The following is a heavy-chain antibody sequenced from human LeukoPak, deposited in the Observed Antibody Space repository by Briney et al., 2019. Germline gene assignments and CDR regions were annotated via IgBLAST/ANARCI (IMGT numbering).Heavy chain of an antibody. CDR1: GYTFTSYG. J-gene: IGHJ4*02. CDR3: ARDSSYFSNPFDY. Sequence: GASVKVSCKASGYTFTSYGISWVRQAPGQGLEWMGWISAYNGNTNYAQKLQGRVTMTRDTSTSTVYMELSSLRSEDTAVYYCARDSSYFSNPFDYWGQGTLVTVSS. V-gene: IGHV1-18*01. CDR2: ISAYNGNT. D-gene: IGHD2/OR15-2a*01.